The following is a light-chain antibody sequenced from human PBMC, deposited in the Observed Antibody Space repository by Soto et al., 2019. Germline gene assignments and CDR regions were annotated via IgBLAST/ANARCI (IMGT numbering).Light chain of an antibody. V-gene: IGKV1-39*01. CDR3: QQSYSTPLT. Sequence: DIHMTQSPSSLSASVGDRVTITCRASQSISSYLNWYQQKPGKAPKLLIYAASSLQSGVPSRFSGSGSGTDFTLTISSLQPEDFATYYCQQSYSTPLTFGGGTK. CDR1: QSISSY. CDR2: AAS. J-gene: IGKJ4*01.